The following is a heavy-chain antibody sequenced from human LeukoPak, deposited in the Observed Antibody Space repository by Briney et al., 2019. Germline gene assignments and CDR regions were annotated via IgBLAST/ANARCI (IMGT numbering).Heavy chain of an antibody. CDR2: IKQDGSEK. CDR1: GFTFSSYW. D-gene: IGHD3-3*01. V-gene: IGHV3-7*01. Sequence: GGSLRLSCAASGFTFSSYWMSWVRQAPGKGMEGVADIKQDGSEKYYVDSVKGRFTISRYNAKSSLYLQMNSLRAEDTAVYYCSRDDRLSEFWSGYYPTAYYYYGMDVWGQGTTVTVSS. CDR3: SRDDRLSEFWSGYYPTAYYYYGMDV. J-gene: IGHJ6*02.